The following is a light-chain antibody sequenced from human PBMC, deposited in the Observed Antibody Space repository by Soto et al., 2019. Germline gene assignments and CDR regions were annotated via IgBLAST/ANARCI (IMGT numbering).Light chain of an antibody. J-gene: IGLJ2*01. CDR2: GNS. CDR3: QSYDSSLSDVV. Sequence: QSVLTQPTSVSGAPGQRVTISCTGRSSNIGAGYDVHWYQQLPGTAPKLLIYGNSNRPSGVPDRFSGSKSGTSASLAITGLQAEDEADYYGQSYDSSLSDVVFGGVTKVTVL. CDR1: SSNIGAGYD. V-gene: IGLV1-40*01.